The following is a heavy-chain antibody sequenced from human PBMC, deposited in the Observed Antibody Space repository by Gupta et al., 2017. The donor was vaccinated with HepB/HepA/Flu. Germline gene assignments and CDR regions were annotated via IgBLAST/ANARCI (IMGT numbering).Heavy chain of an antibody. D-gene: IGHD5-18*01. CDR1: GFTFSSYG. V-gene: IGHV3-30*18. J-gene: IGHJ6*02. CDR2: ISYDGSNK. CDR3: AKHQIQLWPDDYYGMDV. Sequence: QVQLVESGGGVVQPGRSLRLSCAASGFTFSSYGMHWVRQAPGKGLEWVAVISYDGSNKYYADSVKGRFTISRDNSKNTLYLQMNSLRAEDTAVYYCAKHQIQLWPDDYYGMDVWGQGTTVTVSS.